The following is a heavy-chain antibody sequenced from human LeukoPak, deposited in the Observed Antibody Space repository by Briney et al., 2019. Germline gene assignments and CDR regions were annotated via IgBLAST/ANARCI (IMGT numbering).Heavy chain of an antibody. V-gene: IGHV3-21*01. CDR3: ARDRINSAYYDSSGYLPDY. J-gene: IGHJ4*02. Sequence: GESLKISCAASGFTFSSYSMNWVRQAPGKGLEWVSSISSSSSYIYYADSVKGRFTISRDNAKNSLYLQMNSLRAEDTAVYYCARDRINSAYYDSSGYLPDYWGQGTLVTVSS. CDR1: GFTFSSYS. CDR2: ISSSSSYI. D-gene: IGHD3-22*01.